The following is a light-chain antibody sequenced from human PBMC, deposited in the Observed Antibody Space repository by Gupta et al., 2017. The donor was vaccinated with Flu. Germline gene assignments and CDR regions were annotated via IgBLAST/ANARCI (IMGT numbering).Light chain of an antibody. CDR2: END. Sequence: QSVLTQPPSVSAAPGQKVTISCSGSSFNIGNNSVSWYQQLPGTAPKLLIYENDKRPSGIPDRISGFRSGTSATLGITGLQTGDEADYHCGTWDSRLSVGVFGGGTKLTVL. CDR3: GTWDSRLSVGV. CDR1: SFNIGNNS. J-gene: IGLJ2*01. V-gene: IGLV1-51*02.